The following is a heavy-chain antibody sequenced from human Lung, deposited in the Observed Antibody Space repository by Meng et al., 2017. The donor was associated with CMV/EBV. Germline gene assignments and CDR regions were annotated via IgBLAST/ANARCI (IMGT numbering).Heavy chain of an antibody. Sequence: SVXVSXKASGGTFSSYAISWVRQAPGQGLEWMGGIIPILGIANYAQKFQGRVTITADKSTSTAYMELSSLRSEDTAVYYCASLGYCSSTSCPFYYYYGMDVWXQWTTVTVSS. CDR2: IIPILGIA. CDR1: GGTFSSYA. CDR3: ASLGYCSSTSCPFYYYYGMDV. V-gene: IGHV1-69*10. D-gene: IGHD2-2*01. J-gene: IGHJ6*01.